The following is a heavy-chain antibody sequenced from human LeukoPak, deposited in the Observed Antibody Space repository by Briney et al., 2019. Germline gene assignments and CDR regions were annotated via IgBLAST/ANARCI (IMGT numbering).Heavy chain of an antibody. CDR3: TREYGSGWSGAGF. Sequence: PSETLSLTCTVSGGSISSYYWSWLRQPPGKGLEWIGYNNYSGSTNYNPSLESRVTISVDTSKNQFSLKLSSVTAADTAVYYCTREYGSGWSGAGFWGQGTLVTVSS. V-gene: IGHV4-59*01. D-gene: IGHD6-19*01. CDR2: NNYSGST. J-gene: IGHJ4*02. CDR1: GGSISSYY.